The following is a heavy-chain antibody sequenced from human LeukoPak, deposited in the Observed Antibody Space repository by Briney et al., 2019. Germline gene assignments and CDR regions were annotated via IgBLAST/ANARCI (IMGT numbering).Heavy chain of an antibody. Sequence: PSETLSLTCAVYGGSFSGCYWNWIRQPPGKGLEWIGEINHSGSTNYNPSLKSRVTISVDTSKNQFSLKLSSVTAADTAVYYCARGRQQWLVWGASPGTLFDPWGQGTLVTVSS. J-gene: IGHJ5*02. V-gene: IGHV4-34*01. D-gene: IGHD6-19*01. CDR3: ARGRQQWLVWGASPGTLFDP. CDR2: INHSGST. CDR1: GGSFSGCY.